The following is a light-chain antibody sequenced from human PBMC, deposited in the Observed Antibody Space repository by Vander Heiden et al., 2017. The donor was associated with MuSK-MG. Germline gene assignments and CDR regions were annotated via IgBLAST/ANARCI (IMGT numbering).Light chain of an antibody. CDR2: DAS. CDR3: QHRSNWS. J-gene: IGKJ5*01. V-gene: IGKV3-11*01. CDR1: QSVGGY. Sequence: DSVLTQSPATLSLSPGERATLSCRASQSVGGYLAWYQQKPGQAPRLLIYDASNRDTGIQARFSGSGSGTDFTLTSSSLETEDFAVYYGQHRSNWSFGQGTRLDIK.